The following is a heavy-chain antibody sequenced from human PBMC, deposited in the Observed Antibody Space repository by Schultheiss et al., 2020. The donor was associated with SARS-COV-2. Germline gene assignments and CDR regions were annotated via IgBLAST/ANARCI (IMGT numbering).Heavy chain of an antibody. CDR3: ARGGLTYYYASGPGY. J-gene: IGHJ4*02. D-gene: IGHD3-10*01. CDR1: GFTFDDYA. Sequence: GGSLRLSCAASGFTFDDYAMHWVRQAPGKGLEWVSRINSDGSSTTYADSVKGRFTISRDNAKNTLYLQMNSLRAEDTAVYYCARGGLTYYYASGPGYWGQGTLVTVSS. V-gene: IGHV3-74*01. CDR2: INSDGSST.